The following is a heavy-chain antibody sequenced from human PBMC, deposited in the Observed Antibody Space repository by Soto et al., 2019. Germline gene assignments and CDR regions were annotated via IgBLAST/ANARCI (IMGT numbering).Heavy chain of an antibody. D-gene: IGHD3-22*01. J-gene: IGHJ5*02. V-gene: IGHV4-34*01. CDR1: GGSFSGCY. Sequence: SETLSLTCAVYGGSFSGCYWTWIRQPPGKGLEWIGDINLSGTTNYNPSLKSRVTISVDTSKNQFSLNLTSVTAADTAVYDCARGRHYFDSSGYFFWFDPWGQGTLVTVS. CDR3: ARGRHYFDSSGYFFWFDP. CDR2: INLSGTT.